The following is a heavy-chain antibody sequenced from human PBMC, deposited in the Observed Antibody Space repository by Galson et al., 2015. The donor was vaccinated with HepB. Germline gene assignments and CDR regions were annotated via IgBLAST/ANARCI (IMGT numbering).Heavy chain of an antibody. V-gene: IGHV4-59*01. J-gene: IGHJ4*02. D-gene: IGHD6-19*01. Sequence: CTVSGGSISSYYWSWIQQPPGKGLEWIGYIYYSGSTNYNPSLKSRVTISVDTSKNQFSLKLSSVTAADTAVYYCARISAGYSSGWVDYWGQGTLVTVSS. CDR2: IYYSGST. CDR1: GGSISSYY. CDR3: ARISAGYSSGWVDY.